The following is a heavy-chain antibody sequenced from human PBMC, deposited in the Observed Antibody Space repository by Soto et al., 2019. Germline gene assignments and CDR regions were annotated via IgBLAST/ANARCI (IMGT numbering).Heavy chain of an antibody. Sequence: LRLPCAPSRSTFGIYGMHGGRQAPGKGLEEVAFIYYDGSNKYYADSVKGRLIISSDNSKTTLYLQMNSLRAEDTAVYYCAKDGEYSSSWWQCFQHWGQGSLVTGSS. CDR1: RSTFGIYG. D-gene: IGHD6-13*01. J-gene: IGHJ1*01. V-gene: IGHV3-33*06. CDR2: IYYDGSNK. CDR3: AKDGEYSSSWWQCFQH.